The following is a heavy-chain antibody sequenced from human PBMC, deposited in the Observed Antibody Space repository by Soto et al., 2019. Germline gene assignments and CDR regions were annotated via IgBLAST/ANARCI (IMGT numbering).Heavy chain of an antibody. V-gene: IGHV3-11*01. Sequence: QAQVVESGGGLVKPGGSLRLSCATSGINFSDHFMAWIRLSPGKGLEWNAYISGSGTTIYYADSVRGRFTISRDNANDSLYLQMHSLRAEDTAVYYCARDGRYKTPYDGFDTWGQGTMVTVSS. CDR1: GINFSDHF. J-gene: IGHJ3*02. D-gene: IGHD1-26*01. CDR3: ARDGRYKTPYDGFDT. CDR2: ISGSGTTI.